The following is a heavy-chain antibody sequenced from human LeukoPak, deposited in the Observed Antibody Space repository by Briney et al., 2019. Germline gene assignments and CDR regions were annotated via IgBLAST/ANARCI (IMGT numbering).Heavy chain of an antibody. V-gene: IGHV1-18*01. J-gene: IGHJ4*02. CDR3: ARDRRYCSGGSCSSFDY. Sequence: ASVKVSCKASGYTFTSYGISWVRQAPGQGLEWMGWISAYNGNTNYAQKLQGRVTMTTDTSTSTAYMELRSLRSDDTAVHYCARDRRYCSGGSCSSFDYWGQGTLVTVSS. CDR1: GYTFTSYG. CDR2: ISAYNGNT. D-gene: IGHD2-15*01.